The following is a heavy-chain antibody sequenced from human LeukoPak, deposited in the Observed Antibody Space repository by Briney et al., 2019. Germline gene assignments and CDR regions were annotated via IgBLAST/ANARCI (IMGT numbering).Heavy chain of an antibody. V-gene: IGHV1-2*02. D-gene: IGHD5-18*01. J-gene: IGHJ4*02. Sequence: GASVKVSCKASGYTFTGYYMHWVRQAPGQGLEWMGWINPNSGGTNYAQKFQGRVTMTRDTSISTAYMELSRLRSEDTAVYYCARARSDTAMVTYLLTTEVPFDYWGQGTLVTVSS. CDR3: ARARSDTAMVTYLLTTEVPFDY. CDR2: INPNSGGT. CDR1: GYTFTGYY.